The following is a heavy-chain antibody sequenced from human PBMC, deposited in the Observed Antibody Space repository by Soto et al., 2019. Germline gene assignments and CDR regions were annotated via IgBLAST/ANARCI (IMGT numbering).Heavy chain of an antibody. CDR2: IIPIFGTA. D-gene: IGHD3-22*01. J-gene: IGHJ4*02. V-gene: IGHV1-69*13. CDR3: ARTARDSSGYFDY. CDR1: GGTFSSYA. Sequence: SVKVSCKASGGTFSSYAISWVRQAPGQGLEWMGGIIPIFGTANYAQKFQGRVTITADESTSTAYMELSSLRSEDTAVHYCARTARDSSGYFDYWGQGTLVTVSS.